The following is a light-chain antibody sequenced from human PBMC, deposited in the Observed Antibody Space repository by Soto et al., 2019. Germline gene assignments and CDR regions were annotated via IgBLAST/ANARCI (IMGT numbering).Light chain of an antibody. V-gene: IGLV2-14*01. J-gene: IGLJ2*01. CDR2: EVS. CDR3: SSYTSSTTGGV. CDR1: SSDVGGYGY. Sequence: QSALTQPASVSGSPGQSITISCTGTSSDVGGYGYVSWYQQHPGKAPKLMIYEVSHRPSGVSNRFSGSKSGNTASLTISGLQAEDEDDYYCSSYTSSTTGGVFGGGTKLTVL.